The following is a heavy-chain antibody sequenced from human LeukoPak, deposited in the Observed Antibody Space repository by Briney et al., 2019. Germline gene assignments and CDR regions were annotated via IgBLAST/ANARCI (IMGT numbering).Heavy chain of an antibody. V-gene: IGHV3-48*04. D-gene: IGHD2/OR15-2a*01. J-gene: IGHJ4*02. CDR1: GFTFSSYS. CDR3: ARDAPAGEKPEYFFDY. Sequence: GGSLRLSCAASGFTFSSYSMNWVRQAPGKGLEWVSYISSSSSTIYYADSVKGRFTISRDNAKNSLYLQMNSLRAEDTAVYYCARDAPAGEKPEYFFDYWGQGTLVTVSS. CDR2: ISSSSSTI.